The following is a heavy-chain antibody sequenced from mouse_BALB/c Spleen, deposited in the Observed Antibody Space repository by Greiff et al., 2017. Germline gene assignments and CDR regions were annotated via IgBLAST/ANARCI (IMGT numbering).Heavy chain of an antibody. Sequence: EVQVVESGGGLVKPGGSLKLSCAASGFTFSSYAMSWVRQSPEKRLEWVAEISSGGSYTYYPDTVTGRFTISRDNAKNTLYLEMSSLRSEDTAMYYCARDRGYDLDYWGQGTTLTVSS. CDR1: GFTFSSYA. CDR2: ISSGGSYT. D-gene: IGHD2-14*01. V-gene: IGHV5-9-4*01. CDR3: ARDRGYDLDY. J-gene: IGHJ2*01.